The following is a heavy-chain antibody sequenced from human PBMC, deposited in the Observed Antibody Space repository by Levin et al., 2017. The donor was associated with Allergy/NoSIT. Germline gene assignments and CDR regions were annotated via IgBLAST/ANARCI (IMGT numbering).Heavy chain of an antibody. Sequence: PSETLSLTCTVSGGSISSGDYYWSWIRQPPGTGLEWIGYIYYSGSTYYNPSLKSRVTISVDTSKNQFSLKLSSVTAADTAVYYCARGLMVRGGEDAFDIWGQGTMVTVSS. CDR3: ARGLMVRGGEDAFDI. V-gene: IGHV4-30-4*01. J-gene: IGHJ3*02. CDR1: GGSISSGDYY. D-gene: IGHD3-10*01. CDR2: IYYSGST.